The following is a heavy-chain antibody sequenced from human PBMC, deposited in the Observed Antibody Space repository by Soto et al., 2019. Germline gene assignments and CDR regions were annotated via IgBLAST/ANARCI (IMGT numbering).Heavy chain of an antibody. Sequence: QVQLVQSGAEVKKPGSSVKVSCKASGGTFSSYAISWVRQAPGQGLEWMGGIIPIFGTANYAQKFQGRVTITADESTSTAYMELSSLRSEDTAVYYCAKGRSIVVVVAATLSWYFDLWGRGTLVTVSS. CDR2: IIPIFGTA. CDR1: GGTFSSYA. D-gene: IGHD2-15*01. V-gene: IGHV1-69*01. CDR3: AKGRSIVVVVAATLSWYFDL. J-gene: IGHJ2*01.